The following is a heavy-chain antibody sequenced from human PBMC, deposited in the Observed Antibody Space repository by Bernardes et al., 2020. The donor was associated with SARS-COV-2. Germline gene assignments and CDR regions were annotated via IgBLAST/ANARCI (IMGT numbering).Heavy chain of an antibody. CDR2: ISAYNGNT. Sequence: ASVKVSCKASGYTFTSYGISWVRQAPGQGLEWMGWISAYNGNTNYAQKLQGRVTMTTDTSTSTAYMELRSLRSDDTAVYYCAGSTIYGVGATAPNLPVFLFDYWGQRTLVAVSS. D-gene: IGHD1-26*01. CDR1: GYTFTSYG. V-gene: IGHV1-18*04. CDR3: AGSTIYGVGATAPNLPVFLFDY. J-gene: IGHJ4*02.